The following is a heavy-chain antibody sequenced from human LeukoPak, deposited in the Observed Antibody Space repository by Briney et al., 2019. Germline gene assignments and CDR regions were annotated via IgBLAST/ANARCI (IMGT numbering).Heavy chain of an antibody. CDR3: TTVTGVGGAGR. J-gene: IGHJ4*02. D-gene: IGHD1-26*01. CDR1: GFSFPNAW. CDR2: IKGTDVGGTA. Sequence: PGGSLRLSCAVSGFSFPNAWMSWVRQSPGKGLEWVGRIKGTDVGGTADYAAAVTDRFIISKDDSKKTMYLQMNSLKPGDTAVYYCTTVTGVGGAGRGGQGTLVTVSS. V-gene: IGHV3-15*01.